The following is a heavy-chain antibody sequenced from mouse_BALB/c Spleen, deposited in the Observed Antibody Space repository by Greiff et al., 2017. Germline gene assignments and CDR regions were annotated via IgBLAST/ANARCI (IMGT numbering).Heavy chain of an antibody. Sequence: VQLQESGAELVKPGASVKLSCKTSGYTFTSYWIQWVKQRPGQGLGWIGEIFPGTGTTYYNEKFKGKATLTIDTSSSTAYMQLSSLTSEDSAVYFCAGRLRAMDYWGQGTSVTVSS. CDR1: GYTFTSYW. V-gene: IGHV1S132*01. D-gene: IGHD1-1*01. J-gene: IGHJ4*01. CDR3: AGRLRAMDY. CDR2: IFPGTGTT.